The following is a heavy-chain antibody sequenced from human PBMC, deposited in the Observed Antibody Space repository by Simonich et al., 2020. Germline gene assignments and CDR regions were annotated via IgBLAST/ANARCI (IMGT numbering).Heavy chain of an antibody. CDR1: GFTFCTYS. Sequence: EVQLVESGGGLVKPGGSLRLSCAASGFTFCTYSMNWVRQAPGKGLEWDSTISSSSSYIYNADAGKGRFTISRDNAKNSLYLQMNSLRAEDTAVYYCAREIEAGNAFDIWGQGTMVTVSS. CDR3: AREIEAGNAFDI. V-gene: IGHV3-21*06. J-gene: IGHJ3*02. CDR2: ISSSSSYI.